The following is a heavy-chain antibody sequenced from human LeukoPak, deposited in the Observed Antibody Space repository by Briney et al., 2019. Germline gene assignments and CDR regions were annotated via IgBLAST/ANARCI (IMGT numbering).Heavy chain of an antibody. CDR2: ISSRSDTI. J-gene: IGHJ3*02. CDR1: GFTLSSYS. V-gene: IGHV3-48*01. D-gene: IGHD3-10*01. CDR3: ARELLTGYFGELILMGAFDI. Sequence: GGSLRLSCVASGFTLSSYSMNWVRQAPRKGLEWLSYISSRSDTIYYADSVEGRFTISRDNAENSLSLQMNSLRAEDTAMYYCARELLTGYFGELILMGAFDIWGQGTMVAVSS.